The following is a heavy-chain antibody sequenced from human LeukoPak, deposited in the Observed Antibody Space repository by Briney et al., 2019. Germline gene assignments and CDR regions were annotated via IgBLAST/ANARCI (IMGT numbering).Heavy chain of an antibody. V-gene: IGHV3-21*01. CDR1: GFTFSRYT. CDR2: ISSGSTYI. J-gene: IGHJ5*02. D-gene: IGHD5-18*01. Sequence: PGGSLRLSCAASGFTFSRYTLNWVRQAPGKALEWVSSISSGSTYIYYPDSVKGRFTISRDNAKNSLYLQMNSLRAEDTAVYYCARSGSGTAMVSNWFDPWGQGTLVIVSS. CDR3: ARSGSGTAMVSNWFDP.